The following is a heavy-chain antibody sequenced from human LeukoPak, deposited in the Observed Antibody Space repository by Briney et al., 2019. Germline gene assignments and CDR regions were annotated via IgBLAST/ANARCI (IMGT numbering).Heavy chain of an antibody. CDR2: ISSSSSYI. CDR1: GFTFSSYS. CDR3: ARDRSDYDSSGYYDY. Sequence: PGGSLRLSCAASGFTFSSYSMNWVRQAPGKGLEGVSSISSSSSYIYYADSVKGRFTISRDNAKNSLYLQMNSLRAEDTAVYYCARDRSDYDSSGYYDYWGQGTLVTVSS. J-gene: IGHJ4*02. V-gene: IGHV3-21*01. D-gene: IGHD3-22*01.